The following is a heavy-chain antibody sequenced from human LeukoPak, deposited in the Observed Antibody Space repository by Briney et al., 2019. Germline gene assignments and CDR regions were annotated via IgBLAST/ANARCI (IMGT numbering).Heavy chain of an antibody. V-gene: IGHV3-23*01. Sequence: GGSLRLSCGASGFTFSSYAMSWVRQAPGKGLEWVSAISASGTSTYYADSVKGRFTISRDNSKNTLYLQMNSLRAEDTAVYYCAKDPTDFDSSGQTYFDYWGQGTLVTVSS. CDR3: AKDPTDFDSSGQTYFDY. J-gene: IGHJ4*02. CDR1: GFTFSSYA. D-gene: IGHD3-22*01. CDR2: ISASGTST.